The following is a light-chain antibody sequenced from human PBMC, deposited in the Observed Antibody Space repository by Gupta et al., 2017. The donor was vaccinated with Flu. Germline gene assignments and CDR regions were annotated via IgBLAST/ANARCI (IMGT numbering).Light chain of an antibody. CDR2: DAS. CDR1: QDISNY. Sequence: PSSLSASVGDRVTITCQASQDISNYLNWYQQKPGKVPKLLIYDASNLETGVPSRFSGSGSGTDFTFTISSLQPEDIATYYCQQEDNLPYTFGQGTKLEIK. CDR3: QQEDNLPYT. V-gene: IGKV1-33*01. J-gene: IGKJ2*01.